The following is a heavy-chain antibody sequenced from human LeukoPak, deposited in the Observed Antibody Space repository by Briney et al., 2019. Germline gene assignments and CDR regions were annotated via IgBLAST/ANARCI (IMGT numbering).Heavy chain of an antibody. J-gene: IGHJ4*02. V-gene: IGHV3-74*01. CDR1: GFTFSSYW. D-gene: IGHD5-18*01. CDR2: INSDGSST. CDR3: ARSDRGYSYGPFGY. Sequence: GGSLRLSCAASGFTFSSYWMHWVRQAPGKGLVWVSRINSDGSSTSYADSVKGRFTISRDSAKNTLYLQMNSLRAEDTAVYYCARSDRGYSYGPFGYWGQGTLVTVSS.